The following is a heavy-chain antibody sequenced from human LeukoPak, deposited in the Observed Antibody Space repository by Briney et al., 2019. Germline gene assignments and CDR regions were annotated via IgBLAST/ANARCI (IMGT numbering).Heavy chain of an antibody. CDR2: IYHSGST. Sequence: SETLSLTCAVSGYSISSGYYWGWIRQPPGKGLEWIGNIYHSGSTYYNPSLKSRVTISVDTSKNQFSLKLSSVTAADTAVYYCARHASSDGDFRVDYWGQGTLVTVSS. CDR1: GYSISSGYY. J-gene: IGHJ4*02. V-gene: IGHV4-38-2*01. D-gene: IGHD4-17*01. CDR3: ARHASSDGDFRVDY.